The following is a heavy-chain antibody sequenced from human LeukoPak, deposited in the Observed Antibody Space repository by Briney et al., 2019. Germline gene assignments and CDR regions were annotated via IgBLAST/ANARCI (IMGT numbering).Heavy chain of an antibody. D-gene: IGHD6-25*01. CDR2: ISGTGGTT. Sequence: GGSLRLSCAASGFTFSSYGMSWVRQAPGKGLEWVSAISGTGGTTYYADSVKGRFTISRDNSKNTLYLQMNSLRAEDTAVYYCAKYISWRSFSGYAFDIWGQGTMVTVSS. V-gene: IGHV3-23*01. CDR1: GFTFSSYG. CDR3: AKYISWRSFSGYAFDI. J-gene: IGHJ3*02.